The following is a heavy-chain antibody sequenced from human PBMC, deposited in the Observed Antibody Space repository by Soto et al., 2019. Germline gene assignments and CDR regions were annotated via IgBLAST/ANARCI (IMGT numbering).Heavy chain of an antibody. CDR2: IIPVFGTA. D-gene: IGHD2-2*01. CDR1: RVAFSKFI. Sequence: QLEQSGGELKKPGSWLKVSCKASRVAFSKFIVTWVRRAPGVGLEGVGGIIPVFGTANYAQKFQGRVTITADESTSTSYMEVNNLRSEDTAVYYCAKVRYSSPMGYYYGMDVWGQGTTVTVSS. J-gene: IGHJ6*02. CDR3: AKVRYSSPMGYYYGMDV. V-gene: IGHV1-69*01.